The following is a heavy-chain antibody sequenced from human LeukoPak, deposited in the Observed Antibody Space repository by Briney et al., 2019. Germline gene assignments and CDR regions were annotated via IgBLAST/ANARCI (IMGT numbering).Heavy chain of an antibody. Sequence: KTSETLSLTCVVSGGSITRHYWSWVRQSPGEGLEWIGNVFNSGTTNYNPSLESRVSISVDTSKNQFSLKVTSVTAADTAVYFCARGLWFGEQDGFGIWGPGTVVTVAS. V-gene: IGHV4-59*11. CDR3: ARGLWFGEQDGFGI. CDR2: VFNSGTT. CDR1: GGSITRHY. J-gene: IGHJ3*02. D-gene: IGHD3-10*01.